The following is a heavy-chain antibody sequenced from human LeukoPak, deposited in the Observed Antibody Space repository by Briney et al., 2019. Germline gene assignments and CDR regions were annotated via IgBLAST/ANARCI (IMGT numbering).Heavy chain of an antibody. Sequence: PGRSLRLSCAASGFTFSSYAMHWVRQAPGKGLEWVAVISYGGSNKYYANSVKGRFTISRDNSKNTLYLQMNSLRAEDTAVYYCAGGEGYSSSPRPLRLDYWGQGTLVTVSS. CDR3: AGGEGYSSSPRPLRLDY. J-gene: IGHJ4*02. CDR1: GFTFSSYA. D-gene: IGHD6-6*01. CDR2: ISYGGSNK. V-gene: IGHV3-30-3*01.